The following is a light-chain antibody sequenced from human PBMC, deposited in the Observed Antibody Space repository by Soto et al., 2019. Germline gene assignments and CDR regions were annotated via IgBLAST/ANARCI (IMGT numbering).Light chain of an antibody. J-gene: IGKJ5*01. Sequence: EIVLTPSPGTLSLSPRGRATLSCRASQSVSNNYLAWYQQKPGQAPRLLIYGASNRAAGIPARFSGSGFGTDFTLTIRSLEPEDAAVYYCQQRSNWPPITFGQGTRREIK. CDR3: QQRSNWPPIT. CDR2: GAS. V-gene: IGKV3-11*01. CDR1: QSVSNNY.